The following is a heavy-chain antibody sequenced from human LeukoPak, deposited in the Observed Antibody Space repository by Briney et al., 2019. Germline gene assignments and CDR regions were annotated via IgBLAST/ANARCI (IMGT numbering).Heavy chain of an antibody. J-gene: IGHJ1*01. Sequence: PSETLSLTCTVSGGSISSYYWSWIRQPPGQGLEWIGSLYYSGSTYYNPSLKSRVTISVDTSKNQFSLKLSSVTAADTAVYYCARERGDYGAPSQYFQHWGQGTLVTVSS. V-gene: IGHV4-39*07. CDR3: ARERGDYGAPSQYFQH. CDR2: LYYSGST. CDR1: GGSISSYY. D-gene: IGHD4-17*01.